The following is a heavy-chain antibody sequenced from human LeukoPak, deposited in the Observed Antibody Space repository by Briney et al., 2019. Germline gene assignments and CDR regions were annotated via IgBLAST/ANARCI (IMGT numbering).Heavy chain of an antibody. CDR2: INSDGRNT. V-gene: IGHV3-23*01. J-gene: IGHJ4*02. CDR1: GFTFGSYA. Sequence: PGGSLRLSCAASGFTFGSYAMSWVRRAPGKGLEWASAINSDGRNTYYADSVKGRFTISRDNSKNTLFLQVNSLRAEDTAVYYCARREYNNGYVFGGPGTLVTVSS. CDR3: ARREYNNGYVF. D-gene: IGHD5-18*01.